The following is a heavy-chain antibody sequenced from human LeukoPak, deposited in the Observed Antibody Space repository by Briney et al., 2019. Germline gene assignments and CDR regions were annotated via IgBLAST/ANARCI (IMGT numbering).Heavy chain of an antibody. V-gene: IGHV1-69*04. D-gene: IGHD2-15*01. CDR2: IIPILGIA. J-gene: IGHJ3*02. Sequence: WASVKVSCTASGGTFSSYAISWVRQAPGQGLEWMGRIIPILGIANYAQKFQGRVTITADKSTSTAYMELSSLRSEDTAVYYCARVLGSGLLGTAFDIWGQGTMVTVSS. CDR1: GGTFSSYA. CDR3: ARVLGSGLLGTAFDI.